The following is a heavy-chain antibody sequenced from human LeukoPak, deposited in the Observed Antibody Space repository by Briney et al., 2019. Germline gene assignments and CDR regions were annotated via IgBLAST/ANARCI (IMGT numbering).Heavy chain of an antibody. CDR2: IYSGGST. Sequence: GGSLRLSCAASGFTVSSNYMSWVRQAPGKGLEWVSVIYSGGSTYYADSVKGRFTISRDNSKNTLYLQMNSLRAEDTAVYYCARSNHRITGTDYWGQGTLVTVSS. CDR1: GFTVSSNY. V-gene: IGHV3-53*01. D-gene: IGHD1-14*01. CDR3: ARSNHRITGTDY. J-gene: IGHJ4*02.